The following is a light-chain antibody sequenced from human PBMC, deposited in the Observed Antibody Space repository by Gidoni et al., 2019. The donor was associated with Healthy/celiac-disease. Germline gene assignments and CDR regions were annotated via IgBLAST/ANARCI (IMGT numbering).Light chain of an antibody. CDR1: QSVSSY. V-gene: IGKV3-11*01. Sequence: DIVLTQSPATLSLSPGERATLSCRASQSVSSYLAWYQQKPGQAPRLLIYDASNRATGIPARFSGSGSGTDFTLTISSLEPEDFAVYYCQQRSNWHFGGXTKVEIK. CDR3: QQRSNWH. J-gene: IGKJ4*01. CDR2: DAS.